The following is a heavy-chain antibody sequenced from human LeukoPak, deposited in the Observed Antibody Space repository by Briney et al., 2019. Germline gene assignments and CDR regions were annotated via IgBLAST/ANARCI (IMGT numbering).Heavy chain of an antibody. CDR1: GYTFTSYY. D-gene: IGHD2-2*01. CDR3: ARRGFCSSTSCNDGFDI. CDR2: INPNSGGT. V-gene: IGHV1-2*02. J-gene: IGHJ3*02. Sequence: GASVKVSCKASGYTFTSYYIHWVRLAPGQGLEWMGWINPNSGGTNYAQKFQGRVTMTRDTSISTAYMELSRLRSDDTAVYYCARRGFCSSTSCNDGFDIWAKGQWSPSLQ.